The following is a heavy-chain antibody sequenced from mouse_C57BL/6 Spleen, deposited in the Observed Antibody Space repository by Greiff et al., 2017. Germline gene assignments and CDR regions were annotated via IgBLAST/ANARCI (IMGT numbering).Heavy chain of an antibody. J-gene: IGHJ1*03. Sequence: EVQLQQSGAELVRPGASVKLSCTASGFNIKDDYMHWVKQRPERGLEWIGWIDPENGDTEYASKFQGKATITADTSSNTAYLQLSSLTSEDTAVYYCTTTANYYGSPWYFDVWGTGTTVTVSS. V-gene: IGHV14-4*01. CDR1: GFNIKDDY. D-gene: IGHD1-1*01. CDR2: IDPENGDT. CDR3: TTTANYYGSPWYFDV.